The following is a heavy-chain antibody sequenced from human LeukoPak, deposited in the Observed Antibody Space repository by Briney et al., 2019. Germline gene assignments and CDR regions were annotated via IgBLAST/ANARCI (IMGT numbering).Heavy chain of an antibody. CDR1: GFTVSSNY. Sequence: PGGSLRLSCAASGFTVSSNYMSWVRQAPGKVLEWVSVIYSGGSTYYADSVKGRFTISRDNSKNTLYLQMNSLRAEDTAVYYCAKMYSLNAFDIWGQGTMVTVSS. V-gene: IGHV3-53*01. CDR3: AKMYSLNAFDI. J-gene: IGHJ3*02. D-gene: IGHD2-15*01. CDR2: IYSGGST.